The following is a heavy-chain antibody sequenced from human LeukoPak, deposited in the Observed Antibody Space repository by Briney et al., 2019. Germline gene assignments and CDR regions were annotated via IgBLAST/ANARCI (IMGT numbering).Heavy chain of an antibody. V-gene: IGHV3-23*01. D-gene: IGHD5-18*01. Sequence: PGGSLRLACATSGFSFSSYAMSWVRQAPGKGLEWVSAMSSSDDGRYYAASVRGRFTISRDTSRSTLYLQMNSLRAEDTAVYYCARARSSYAYGDAFDIWGQGTMVTVSS. CDR3: ARARSSYAYGDAFDI. J-gene: IGHJ3*02. CDR2: MSSSDDGR. CDR1: GFSFSSYA.